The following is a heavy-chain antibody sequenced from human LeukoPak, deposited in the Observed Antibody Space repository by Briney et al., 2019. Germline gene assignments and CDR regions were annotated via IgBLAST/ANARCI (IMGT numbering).Heavy chain of an antibody. CDR2: GLYTGNT. CDR3: AREHRSSKYFDS. J-gene: IGHJ4*02. V-gene: IGHV4-39*02. CDR1: VGFIAVDHYC. D-gene: IGHD6-6*01. Sequence: NPSETLSLTCSVSVGFIAVDHYCWGWIRQPPGKGLEWIGSGLYTGNTYSNPSLRSRVTISVDTSKNEFSLKMNSVTAADTAVYYCAREHRSSKYFDSWGQGALMIVSS.